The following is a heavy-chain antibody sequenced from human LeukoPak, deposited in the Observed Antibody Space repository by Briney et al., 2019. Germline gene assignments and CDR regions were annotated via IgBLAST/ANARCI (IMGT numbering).Heavy chain of an antibody. D-gene: IGHD1-26*01. CDR1: GGSISSYY. CDR2: IYYSGST. CDR3: ARQAGWWELPRYYSYGMDV. J-gene: IGHJ6*02. V-gene: IGHV4-59*08. Sequence: SETLSLTCTVSGGSISSYYWSWIRQPPGKGLEWIGYIYYSGSTNYNPSLKSRVTISVDTSKNQFSLKLSSVTAADTAVYYCARQAGWWELPRYYSYGMDVWGQGTTVTVSS.